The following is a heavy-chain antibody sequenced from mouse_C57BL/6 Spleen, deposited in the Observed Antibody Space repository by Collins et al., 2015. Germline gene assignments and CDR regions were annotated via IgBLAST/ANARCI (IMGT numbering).Heavy chain of an antibody. J-gene: IGHJ4*01. D-gene: IGHD1-1*02. Sequence: EVQLQQSGPELVKPGASVKISCKASRHTFTDYYMNWVKQSHGKSLEWIGDINPNNGGTSYNQKFKGKATLTVDKSSSTAYMELRSLTSEDSAVYYCARCSLLYGLMDYWGQGTSVTVSS. CDR3: ARCSLLYGLMDY. CDR1: RHTFTDYY. CDR2: INPNNGGT. V-gene: IGHV1-26*01.